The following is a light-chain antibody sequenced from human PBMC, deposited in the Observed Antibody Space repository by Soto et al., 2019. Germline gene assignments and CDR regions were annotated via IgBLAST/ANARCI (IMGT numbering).Light chain of an antibody. CDR1: QSVSSY. CDR2: DAS. CDR3: QQANSFPLT. Sequence: EIVLTQSPGTLSLSPGERVTLSFRASQSVSSYLAWYQQKPGQAPRLLIYDASNRATGIPARFSGSGSGTDFTLTITSLQPEDFATYYCQQANSFPLTFGGGTKVDIK. J-gene: IGKJ4*01. V-gene: IGKV3-11*01.